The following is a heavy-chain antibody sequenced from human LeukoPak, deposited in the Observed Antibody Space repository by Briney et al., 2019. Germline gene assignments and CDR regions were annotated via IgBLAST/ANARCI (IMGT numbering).Heavy chain of an antibody. CDR2: IIPIFGTA. V-gene: IGHV1-69*13. CDR3: ATLYYYDSSGYYRN. CDR1: GGTFSSYA. J-gene: IGHJ4*02. Sequence: GASVKVSCKASGGTFSSYAISWVRQAPGQGPEWMGGIIPIFGTANYAQKFQDRVTITADESTSTAYMELSSLRSEDTAVYYCATLYYYDSSGYYRNWGQGTLVTVSS. D-gene: IGHD3-22*01.